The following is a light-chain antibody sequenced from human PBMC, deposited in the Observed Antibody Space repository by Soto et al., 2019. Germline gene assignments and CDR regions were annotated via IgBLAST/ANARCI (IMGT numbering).Light chain of an antibody. V-gene: IGKV1-39*01. CDR3: HQSYSTPMYT. CDR2: AES. CDR1: QSISSY. J-gene: IGKJ2*01. Sequence: DIQMTQSPSPLSASVGDRVTITCRARQSISSYLNWYQQKPGKAPKLLIYAESSLQSGVPSKFSRSGSETDFTLNIRSVQLEDFASYCYHQSYSTPMYTVTQGTNADIK.